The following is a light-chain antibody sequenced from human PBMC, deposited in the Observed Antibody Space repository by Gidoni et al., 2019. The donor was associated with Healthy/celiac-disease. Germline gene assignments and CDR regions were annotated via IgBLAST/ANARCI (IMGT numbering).Light chain of an antibody. V-gene: IGKV1-39*01. J-gene: IGKJ1*01. Sequence: DIQMTQSPSSLSASIGDRVTITCRASQSISSYLNWYQQKPGKAPKVLIYAASSLQSGVPSRFSGSGSGTDFTLTISSLQPEDFATYYCQQSYTTPLTFXQXTKVEIK. CDR3: QQSYTTPLT. CDR1: QSISSY. CDR2: AAS.